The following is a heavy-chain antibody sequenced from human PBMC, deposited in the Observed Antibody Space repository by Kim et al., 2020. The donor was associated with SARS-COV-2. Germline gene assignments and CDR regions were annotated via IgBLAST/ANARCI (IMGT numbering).Heavy chain of an antibody. CDR2: IYYSGST. CDR1: GGSISSSSYY. Sequence: SDTLSLTCTVSGGSISSSSYYWGWIRQPPGKGLEWIGSIYYSGSTYYNPSLKSRVTISVDTSKNQFSLKLSSVTAADTAVYYCARLVSDYVWGSYRYSFDYWGQGTLVTVSS. D-gene: IGHD3-16*02. J-gene: IGHJ4*02. V-gene: IGHV4-39*01. CDR3: ARLVSDYVWGSYRYSFDY.